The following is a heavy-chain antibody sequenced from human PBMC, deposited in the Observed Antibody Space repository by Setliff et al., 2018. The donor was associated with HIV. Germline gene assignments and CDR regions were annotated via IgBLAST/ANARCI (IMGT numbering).Heavy chain of an antibody. Sequence: GESLKISCAASGFTLSSYWMHWVRQTPGKGLVWVSRINSDGGSTTYADSVKGRFTMSRDNAKNTLYLKMNSLRAEDTAVYYCARVYYDSPWAFDIWGQGTMVTVSS. D-gene: IGHD3-22*01. J-gene: IGHJ3*02. CDR2: INSDGGST. V-gene: IGHV3-74*01. CDR1: GFTLSSYW. CDR3: ARVYYDSPWAFDI.